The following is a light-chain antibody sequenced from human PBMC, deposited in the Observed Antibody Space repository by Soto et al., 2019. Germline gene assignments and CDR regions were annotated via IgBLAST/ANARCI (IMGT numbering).Light chain of an antibody. CDR1: QSVSSN. Sequence: ELVMSQSPATLSVSPGERATLSCRASQSVSSNLAWYQQKPGQAPRLLIYDASTRATGIPATFSGSGSGTDFTLTISGLQSEDFAVYYCQQYNNWPEKFGQGT. J-gene: IGKJ1*01. CDR2: DAS. V-gene: IGKV3-15*01. CDR3: QQYNNWPEK.